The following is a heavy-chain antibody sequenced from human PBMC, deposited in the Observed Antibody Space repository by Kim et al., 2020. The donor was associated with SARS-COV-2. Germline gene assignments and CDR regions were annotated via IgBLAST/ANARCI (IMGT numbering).Heavy chain of an antibody. CDR3: ARDFTH. Sequence: KQDGSEKYYVESVRGRFSISRDNARNSLDLQMNSLRAEDTAVYYCARDFTHWGHGTLVTVSS. J-gene: IGHJ4*01. V-gene: IGHV3-7*03. CDR2: KQDGSEK.